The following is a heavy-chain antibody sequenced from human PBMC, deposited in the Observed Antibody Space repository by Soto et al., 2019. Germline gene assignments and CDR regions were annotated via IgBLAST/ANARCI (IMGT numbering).Heavy chain of an antibody. CDR1: GDTFTGYY. D-gene: IGHD2-21*02. CDR3: ARGEHVVVVTAALDY. CDR2: VNPSGGHT. Sequence: QVQLVQSGAEVKKPGASVKVSCKASGDTFTGYYIHWVRQAPGQGLEWMGTVNPSGGHTTYAQHFLGRMTMTRDTSTSTLYMELTSLTSEDTALYYCARGEHVVVVTAALDYWGQGTLVTVSS. J-gene: IGHJ4*02. V-gene: IGHV1-46*01.